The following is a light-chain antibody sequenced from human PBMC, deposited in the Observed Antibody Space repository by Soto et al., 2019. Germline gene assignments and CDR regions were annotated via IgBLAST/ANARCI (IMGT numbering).Light chain of an antibody. Sequence: QPVLTQSPSASTSLGASVKLTCTLSSGHSTYAITWLQQQPEKGPRYLMKLNSDGSHSKGDGIPDRFSGSSSGAERYLTISSLQSEDEADYYCQTWVTGPPWVFGGGTKLTVL. CDR3: QTWVTGPPWV. J-gene: IGLJ3*02. CDR1: SGHSTYA. V-gene: IGLV4-69*01. CDR2: LNSDGSH.